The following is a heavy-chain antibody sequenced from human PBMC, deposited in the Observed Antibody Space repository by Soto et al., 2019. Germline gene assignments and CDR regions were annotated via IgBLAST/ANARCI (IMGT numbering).Heavy chain of an antibody. D-gene: IGHD3-10*01. CDR3: ARVGGGAYNY. CDR1: GGTFSTYA. CDR2: ILPILGPP. Sequence: QVQLVQSGAELKKPGSSVKVSCKASGGTFSTYAINWVRQAPGQGLEWMGGILPILGPPNYAQKFKGRVTIAADDSTSTAYMELTSLRSEDTAIYYGARVGGGAYNYWGQGTLVTVSS. J-gene: IGHJ4*02. V-gene: IGHV1-69*01.